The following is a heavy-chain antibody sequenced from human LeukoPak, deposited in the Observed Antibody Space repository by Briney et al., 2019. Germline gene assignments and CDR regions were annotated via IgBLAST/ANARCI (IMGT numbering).Heavy chain of an antibody. V-gene: IGHV6-1*01. CDR1: GDSVSSDSVT. Sequence: SQTLSLTCAISGDSVSSDSVTWNWIRQSPSRGLEWLGRTYYRSKWYNEYAVSVKSRITINPDTSKNQFSLQLNSVTPEDTAVYYCARTIAAAPDYWGQGTLVTVSS. D-gene: IGHD6-6*01. CDR2: TYYRSKWYN. J-gene: IGHJ4*02. CDR3: ARTIAAAPDY.